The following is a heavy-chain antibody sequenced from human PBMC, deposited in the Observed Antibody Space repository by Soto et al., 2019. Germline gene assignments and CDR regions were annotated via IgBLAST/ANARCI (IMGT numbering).Heavy chain of an antibody. CDR1: GGTFSSYA. CDR2: IIPIFGTA. J-gene: IGHJ4*02. D-gene: IGHD5-12*01. V-gene: IGHV1-69*13. CDR3: ARGLKRWLQYFDY. Sequence: VKVSCKASGGTFSSYAISWVRQAPGQGLEWMGGIIPIFGTANYAQKFQGRVTITADESTSTAYMELSSLRSEDTAVYYCARGLKRWLQYFDYWGQGTLVTVSS.